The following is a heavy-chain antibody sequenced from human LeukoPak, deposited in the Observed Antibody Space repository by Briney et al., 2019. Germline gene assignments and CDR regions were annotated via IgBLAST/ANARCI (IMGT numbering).Heavy chain of an antibody. V-gene: IGHV3-73*01. J-gene: IGHJ6*04. D-gene: IGHD6-13*01. Sequence: GGSLRLSCAASGFTFSGSAMHWVRQASGKGLEWVGRIRSKANSYATAYAASVKGRFTISRDDSKNTAYLQMNSLKTEDTAVYYCTRHAIIAAAGRLYYYGMDVWSKGTTVTVSS. CDR2: IRSKANSYAT. CDR3: TRHAIIAAAGRLYYYGMDV. CDR1: GFTFSGSA.